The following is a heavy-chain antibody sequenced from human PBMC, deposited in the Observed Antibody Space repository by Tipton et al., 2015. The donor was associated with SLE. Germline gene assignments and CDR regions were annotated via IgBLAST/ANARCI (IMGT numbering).Heavy chain of an antibody. V-gene: IGHV3-48*03. Sequence: SLRLSCAASGFTFSSYEMNWVRQAPGKGLEWVSYISSSGSNKYYADSVKGRFTISRDNSKNTLYLQMNSLRAEDTAVYYCARVRSAAAAFDYWGQGTLVTVAS. D-gene: IGHD6-13*01. J-gene: IGHJ4*02. CDR1: GFTFSSYE. CDR3: ARVRSAAAAFDY. CDR2: ISSSGSNK.